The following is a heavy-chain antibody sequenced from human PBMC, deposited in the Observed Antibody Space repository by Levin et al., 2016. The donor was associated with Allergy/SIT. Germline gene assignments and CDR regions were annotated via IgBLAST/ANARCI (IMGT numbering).Heavy chain of an antibody. CDR2: IGSRSSYI. CDR1: RFTFSVYS. J-gene: IGHJ4*02. CDR3: ARDPVDREAGLDY. D-gene: IGHD6-13*01. V-gene: IGHV3-21*06. Sequence: GGPLRLSCAASRFTFSVYSMKWVRQAPGKGLEWVASIGSRSSYIYYADSVKGRFTISRDDANDSLFLQMNSLRADDTAVYYCARDPVDREAGLDYWGQGTLVTVSS.